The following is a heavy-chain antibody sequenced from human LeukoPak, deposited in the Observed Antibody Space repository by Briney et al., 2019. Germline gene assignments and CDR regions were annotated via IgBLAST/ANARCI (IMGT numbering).Heavy chain of an antibody. D-gene: IGHD6-25*01. CDR3: AKEGYSSGWYVDY. J-gene: IGHJ4*02. CDR1: GFTFSSYG. CDR2: IRYDGNNK. V-gene: IGHV3-30*02. Sequence: PGGSLRLSCAASGFTFSSYGMHWVRQAPGKGLEWVAFIRYDGNNKYHADSVKGRFTISRDNSKNTLYLQMNSLRAEDTAVYYCAKEGYSSGWYVDYWGQGTLVTVSS.